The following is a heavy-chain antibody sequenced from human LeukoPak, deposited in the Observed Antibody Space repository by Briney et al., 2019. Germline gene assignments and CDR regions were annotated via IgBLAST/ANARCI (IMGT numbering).Heavy chain of an antibody. CDR2: IHNGGST. Sequence: GGSLRLSCAASGFIFSTNYMSWVRQAPGKGLEWVSVIHNGGSTYYTDSVKGRFTLSIDNSKNMWYLQMNSLRVEDTAVYYCASLARDYGGPGTLVTVSS. J-gene: IGHJ4*02. CDR1: GFIFSTNY. V-gene: IGHV3-53*01. D-gene: IGHD3-3*02. CDR3: ASLARDY.